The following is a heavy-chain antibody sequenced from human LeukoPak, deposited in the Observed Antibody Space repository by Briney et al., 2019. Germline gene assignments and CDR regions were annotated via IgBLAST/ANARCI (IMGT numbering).Heavy chain of an antibody. CDR3: ARGYCSSTDCHLARHFEY. CDR1: GFTFSTSG. J-gene: IGHJ4*02. CDR2: ITSATVTL. Sequence: GGSLRLSCAASGFTFSTSGVGWVRQAPGKGLEWLSYITSATVTLYTDSMKGRFTITRDNAKNSLYLQMNGLREEDTAVYYCARGYCSSTDCHLARHFEYWGQGTRVTVSS. V-gene: IGHV3-48*02. D-gene: IGHD2-2*01.